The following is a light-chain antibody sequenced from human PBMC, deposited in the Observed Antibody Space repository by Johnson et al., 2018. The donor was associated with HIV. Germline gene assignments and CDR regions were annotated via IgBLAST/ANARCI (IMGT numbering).Light chain of an antibody. CDR2: ENN. CDR3: GTWNSSLSAHDYV. CDR1: NSNIGNNY. Sequence: HSVLTQPPSVSAAPGQKVTISCSGSNSNIGNNYISWYQHLPGTAPKLLIYENNKRPSGIPDRFSGSKSDTSATLGITGLQTGDEADYYCGTWNSSLSAHDYVVGTGTKVTVL. J-gene: IGLJ1*01. V-gene: IGLV1-51*02.